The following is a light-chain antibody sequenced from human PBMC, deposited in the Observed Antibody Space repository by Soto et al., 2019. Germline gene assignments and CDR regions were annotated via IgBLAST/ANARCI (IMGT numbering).Light chain of an antibody. V-gene: IGKV3-20*01. J-gene: IGKJ2*01. CDR3: QQYGSSPYT. CDR1: QSVSSNY. CDR2: GAS. Sequence: EIVLTQSPGTLSLSPGERATLSCRASQSVSSNYLAWYQQKSGQAPRRLIYGASNRAAGIPDRFSGSGSGTDFTLTISRLEPEDFAVYYCQQYGSSPYTFGQGTKIEIK.